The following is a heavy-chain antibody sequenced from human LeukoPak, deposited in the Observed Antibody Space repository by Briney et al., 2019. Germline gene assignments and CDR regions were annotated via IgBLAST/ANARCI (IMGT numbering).Heavy chain of an antibody. CDR1: GFTFSSYG. Sequence: GGSLRLSCAASGFTFSSYGMHWVRQAPGKGLEWVAVIWYDGSNKYYADSVKGRFTISRDNSKNTLYLQMNSLRAEDTAVYYCARDHSSGWYSDYFDYRGQGTLVTVSS. CDR2: IWYDGSNK. J-gene: IGHJ4*02. CDR3: ARDHSSGWYSDYFDY. D-gene: IGHD6-19*01. V-gene: IGHV3-33*01.